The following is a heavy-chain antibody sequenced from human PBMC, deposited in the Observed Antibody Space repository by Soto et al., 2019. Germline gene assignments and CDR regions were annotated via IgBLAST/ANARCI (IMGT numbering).Heavy chain of an antibody. CDR2: MSPNSGAT. CDR1: GYTFTTYD. Sequence: ASVKVSCKASGYTFTTYDINWVRQATGQGLEWLGWMSPNSGATGYAQKFQGRVTMTRDTSMTTAYMELSNLRSEDTAMYYCARGVDAGVDVWGQGTTVTVSS. CDR3: ARGVDAGVDV. J-gene: IGHJ6*02. V-gene: IGHV1-8*01. D-gene: IGHD1-1*01.